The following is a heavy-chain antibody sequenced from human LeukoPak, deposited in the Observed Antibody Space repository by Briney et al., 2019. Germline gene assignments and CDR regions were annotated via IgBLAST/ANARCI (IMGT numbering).Heavy chain of an antibody. V-gene: IGHV4-59*11. Sequence: PSETLSLTCAVSDDSFSSHYWTWIRQPPGKGLEWIGYISYIGSTNYNPSLKSRVTISLDTSKNQFSLKLSSVTAADTAVYYCARNLGYCSGGSCYFWGGYFDYWGQGTLVTVSS. D-gene: IGHD2-15*01. J-gene: IGHJ4*03. CDR2: ISYIGST. CDR3: ARNLGYCSGGSCYFWGGYFDY. CDR1: DDSFSSHY.